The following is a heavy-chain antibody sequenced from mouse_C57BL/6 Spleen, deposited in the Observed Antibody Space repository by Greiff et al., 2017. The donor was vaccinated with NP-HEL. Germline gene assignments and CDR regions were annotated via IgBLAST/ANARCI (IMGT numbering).Heavy chain of an antibody. Sequence: VKLQESGAELARPGASVKMSCKASGYTFTSYTMHWVKQRPGQGLEWIGYINPSSGYTKYNQKFKDKATLTADKSSSTAYMQLSSLTSEDSAVYYCASVITTVLAESYYFDYWGQGTTLTVSS. CDR3: ASVITTVLAESYYFDY. J-gene: IGHJ2*01. V-gene: IGHV1-4*01. CDR1: GYTFTSYT. CDR2: INPSSGYT. D-gene: IGHD1-1*01.